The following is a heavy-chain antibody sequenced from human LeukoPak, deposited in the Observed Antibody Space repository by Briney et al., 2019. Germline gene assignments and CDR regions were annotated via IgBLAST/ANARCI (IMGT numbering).Heavy chain of an antibody. CDR3: ARVEYSYGYYYYYGMDV. D-gene: IGHD5-18*01. CDR2: IYYSGST. J-gene: IGHJ6*02. V-gene: IGHV4-59*01. Sequence: PSETLSLTCTVSGGSTSSYYWSWIRQPPGKGLEWIGYIYYSGSTNYNPSLKSRVTISVDTSRNQFSLKLSSVTAADTAVYYCARVEYSYGYYYYYGMDVWGQGTTVTVSS. CDR1: GGSTSSYY.